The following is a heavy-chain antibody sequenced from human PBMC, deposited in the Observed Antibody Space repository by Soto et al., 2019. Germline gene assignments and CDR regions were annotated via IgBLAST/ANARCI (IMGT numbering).Heavy chain of an antibody. CDR2: ISAYNGDT. D-gene: IGHD3-16*01. V-gene: IGHV1-18*04. CDR3: ARRRDGLHYYYGMDV. Sequence: QVQLVQSGAEVKKPGASVKVSCKASGYTFTNYAISWVRQAPGQGLEWMGWISAYNGDTKYAQKFQGRVTITADESTSTAYMELSSLRSEDTAVYYCARRRDGLHYYYGMDVWGQGTTVTVSS. J-gene: IGHJ6*02. CDR1: GYTFTNYA.